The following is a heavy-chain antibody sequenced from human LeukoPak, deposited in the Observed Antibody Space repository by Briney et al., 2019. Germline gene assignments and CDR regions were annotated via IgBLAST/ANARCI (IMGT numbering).Heavy chain of an antibody. D-gene: IGHD2-8*01. CDR2: ISSSSGYI. V-gene: IGHV3-21*01. Sequence: GGSLRLSCAAPGFTFSSYSMNWVRQAPGKGLEWVSSISSSSGYIYYADSVKGRFTISRDNAKNSLYLQMNSLRAEDTAVYYCARLMVLPDYWGQGTLVTVSS. CDR1: GFTFSSYS. J-gene: IGHJ4*02. CDR3: ARLMVLPDY.